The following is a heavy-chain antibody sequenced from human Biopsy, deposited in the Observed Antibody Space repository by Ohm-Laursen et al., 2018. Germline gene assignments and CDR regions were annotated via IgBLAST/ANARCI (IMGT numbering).Heavy chain of an antibody. V-gene: IGHV4-59*01. CDR3: ARLTGDPSY. CDR2: IYYTGHT. J-gene: IGHJ4*02. D-gene: IGHD7-27*01. CDR1: GGSIKSYY. Sequence: TLSLTCIVSGGSIKSYYWNWIRQSPGKGLERIGFIYYTGHTNYNPSLKSRATISVDTSKNQFSLKVISVTAADTAVYYCARLTGDPSYWGQGILVTVSS.